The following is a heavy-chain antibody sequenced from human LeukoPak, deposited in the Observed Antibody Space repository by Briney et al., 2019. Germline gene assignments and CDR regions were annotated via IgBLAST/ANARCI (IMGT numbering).Heavy chain of an antibody. CDR3: AKDRSGYCYANWFDP. CDR2: ISGSGGST. V-gene: IGHV3-23*01. J-gene: IGHJ5*02. Sequence: PGGSLRLSCAASGFTFSSYAMSWVRQAPGKGLEWVSAISGSGGSTYYADSVKGRFTISRDNSKNTLYLQMNSLRAEDTAVYYCAKDRSGYCYANWFDPWGQGTLVTVSS. CDR1: GFTFSSYA. D-gene: IGHD5-18*01.